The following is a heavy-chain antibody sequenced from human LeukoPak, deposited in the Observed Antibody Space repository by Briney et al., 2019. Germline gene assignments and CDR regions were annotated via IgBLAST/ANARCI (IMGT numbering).Heavy chain of an antibody. V-gene: IGHV3-7*01. CDR2: IKQDGSGK. D-gene: IGHD3-16*02. Sequence: PGGSLRLSCAASGFTFSSYCMSWVRQAPGKGLEWVAHIKQDGSGKYYVDSVKGRFTISRDNAKNSLYLQMNSLRAEDTAVYYCARADYDYVWGSYRQYYFDYWGQGTLVTVSS. J-gene: IGHJ4*02. CDR3: ARADYDYVWGSYRQYYFDY. CDR1: GFTFSSYC.